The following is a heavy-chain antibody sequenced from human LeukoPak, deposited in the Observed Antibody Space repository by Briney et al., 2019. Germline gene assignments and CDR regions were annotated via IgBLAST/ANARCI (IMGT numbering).Heavy chain of an antibody. V-gene: IGHV1-8*03. CDR2: MNPNSGNT. D-gene: IGHD6-19*01. CDR3: ARVRSSSGWTVFDY. J-gene: IGHJ4*02. CDR1: GFTFTSYD. Sequence: GGSLRLSCAASGFTFTSYDINWVRQATGQGLEWMGWMNPNSGNTGYAQKFQGRVTITRNTSISTAYMELSSLRSEDTAVYYCARVRSSSGWTVFDYWGQGTLVTVSS.